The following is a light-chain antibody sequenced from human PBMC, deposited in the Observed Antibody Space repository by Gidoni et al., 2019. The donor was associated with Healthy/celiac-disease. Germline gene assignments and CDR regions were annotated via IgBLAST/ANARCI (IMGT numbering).Light chain of an antibody. Sequence: EIVMTQSPSTRAVSPGERATLPCRASQSVSSNLAGYQQKPGQAPRLLISGASPRATGIPARFSGSGSGTEFTLTISVLQSEDFAVYYCKQYNNWPPWTFGQGTKVEIK. CDR1: QSVSSN. CDR3: KQYNNWPPWT. J-gene: IGKJ1*01. V-gene: IGKV3-15*01. CDR2: GAS.